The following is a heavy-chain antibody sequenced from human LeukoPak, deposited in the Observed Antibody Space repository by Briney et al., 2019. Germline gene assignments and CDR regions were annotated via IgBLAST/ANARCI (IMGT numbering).Heavy chain of an antibody. V-gene: IGHV4-59*11. D-gene: IGHD1-14*01. Sequence: PSETLSLTCSVSGASISSHYCSWIRQPPGKGLEWIGYIHYSGSTNCNPSLKSRVTISLDTSKNQFSLKLTSVTAADTAVYYCSRAGTGFSIPGAYWGQGTLVTVSS. CDR1: GASISSHY. CDR2: IHYSGST. CDR3: SRAGTGFSIPGAY. J-gene: IGHJ4*02.